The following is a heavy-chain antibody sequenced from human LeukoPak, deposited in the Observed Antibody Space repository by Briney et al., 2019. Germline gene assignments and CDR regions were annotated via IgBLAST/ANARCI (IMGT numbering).Heavy chain of an antibody. J-gene: IGHJ4*02. CDR1: GLTFSSYA. CDR3: ARDYCSGGSCYYFDY. CDR2: ISGSSGHT. D-gene: IGHD2-15*01. V-gene: IGHV3-23*01. Sequence: GGSLRLSCAASGLTFSSYAMSWVRQAPGKGLEWVSAISGSSGHTYYADSVKGRFTISRDNSKNTLYLQMNSLRAEDTAVYYCARDYCSGGSCYYFDYWGQGTLVTVSS.